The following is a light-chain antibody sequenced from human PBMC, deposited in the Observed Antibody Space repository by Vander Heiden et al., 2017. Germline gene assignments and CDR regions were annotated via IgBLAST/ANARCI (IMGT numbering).Light chain of an antibody. Sequence: QSALTQPASVSGSPDQSITISCTGTSSDVGGYHYVSWYQQHPGKAPKLMIYDVSNRPSGVSNRFSGSKSGNTASLTISGLQAEDEADYYCSSYTTSSTYVFGTGTKVTVL. J-gene: IGLJ1*01. CDR1: SSDVGGYHY. V-gene: IGLV2-14*01. CDR2: DVS. CDR3: SSYTTSSTYV.